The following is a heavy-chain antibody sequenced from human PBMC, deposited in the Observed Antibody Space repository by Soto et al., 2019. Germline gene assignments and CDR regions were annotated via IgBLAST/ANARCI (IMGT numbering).Heavy chain of an antibody. D-gene: IGHD6-13*01. J-gene: IGHJ5*02. V-gene: IGHV4-59*01. Sequence: SSETLSLTCTVSGGSISSYYWSWIRQPPGKGLEWIGYIYDDVSTNYNPSLKSRVTISVDTSKNQFSLKLSSVTAADTAVYYCARGGSSWYGDWFDPWGQGTLVTVSS. CDR2: IYDDVST. CDR3: ARGGSSWYGDWFDP. CDR1: GGSISSYY.